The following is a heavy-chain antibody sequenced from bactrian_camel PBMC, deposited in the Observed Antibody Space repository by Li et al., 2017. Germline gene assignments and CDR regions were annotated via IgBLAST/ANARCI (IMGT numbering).Heavy chain of an antibody. CDR1: EYIYSSNC. D-gene: IGHD4*01. Sequence: QLVESGGGSVQAGGSLRLSCSADEYIYSSNCMGWFRQAPGKEREDVAIIYTGSEDTYYADSVKGRFTISQDNAKNTLYLQMNSLKPEDTAMYYCAAARGAIVTMAILWESRYNSWGQGTQVTVS. J-gene: IGHJ4*01. V-gene: IGHV3S54*01. CDR3: AAARGAIVTMAILWESRYNS. CDR2: IYTGSEDT.